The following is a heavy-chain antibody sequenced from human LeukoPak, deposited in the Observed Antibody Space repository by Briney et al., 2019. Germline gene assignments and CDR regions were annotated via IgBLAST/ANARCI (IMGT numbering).Heavy chain of an antibody. CDR1: GGSVSSGSSY. CDR2: IYHSGTT. J-gene: IGHJ4*02. Sequence: SETLSLTCTVSGGSVSSGSSYWSWIRQPPGQGLEWIGYIYHSGTTNYNPSLKSRVTISADTSKNQFSLKLSSVTAADAAVYYCARSPLGYFDDWGQGTLVTVSS. V-gene: IGHV4-61*01. CDR3: ARSPLGYFDD. D-gene: IGHD7-27*01.